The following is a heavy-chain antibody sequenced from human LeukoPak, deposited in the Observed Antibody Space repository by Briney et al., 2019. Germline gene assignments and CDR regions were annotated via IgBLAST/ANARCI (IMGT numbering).Heavy chain of an antibody. CDR1: GFTVSSNY. CDR2: IYSGGST. Sequence: GGSLRLSCAASGFTVSSNYMSWVRQAPGKGLEWVSVIYSGGSTYYADSVKGRFTISRDNSKNTLYLQMNSLRAEDTAVYYCARDSPELGIDAFDIWGQGTMVTVSS. J-gene: IGHJ3*02. D-gene: IGHD7-27*01. CDR3: ARDSPELGIDAFDI. V-gene: IGHV3-53*01.